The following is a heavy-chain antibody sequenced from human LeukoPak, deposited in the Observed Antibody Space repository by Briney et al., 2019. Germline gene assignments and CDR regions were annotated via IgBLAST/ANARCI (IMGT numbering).Heavy chain of an antibody. CDR2: ISSSSSYI. Sequence: GGSLRLSCAASVFTFSSYSMNWVRQAPGKGLERVSSISSSSSYIYYADSVKGRFTISRDNAKNSLYLQMNSLRAEDTAVYYCARVGQWLVLEEYYFDYWGQGTLVTVSS. V-gene: IGHV3-21*01. D-gene: IGHD6-19*01. J-gene: IGHJ4*02. CDR3: ARVGQWLVLEEYYFDY. CDR1: VFTFSSYS.